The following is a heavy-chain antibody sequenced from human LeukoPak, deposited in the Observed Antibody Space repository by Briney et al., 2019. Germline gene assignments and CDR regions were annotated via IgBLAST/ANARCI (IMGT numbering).Heavy chain of an antibody. CDR1: GFTFSSDT. J-gene: IGHJ6*02. CDR3: ARGGVAYALDV. V-gene: IGHV3-21*01. CDR2: MSSSGIYI. D-gene: IGHD2-8*01. Sequence: GGSLRLSCAASGFTFSSDTMNWVRQAPGRGLEWVSTMSSSGIYIFYADSVQGRFTISRDNSKNSLYLQMNSLRAEDTAVYYCARGGVAYALDVWGRGTTVTVSS.